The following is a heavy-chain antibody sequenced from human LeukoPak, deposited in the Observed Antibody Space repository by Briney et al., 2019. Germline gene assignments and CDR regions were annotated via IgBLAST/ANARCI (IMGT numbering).Heavy chain of an antibody. D-gene: IGHD6-13*01. CDR1: GFSFSNHW. J-gene: IGHJ4*02. CDR2: IKEDGSEK. Sequence: GGSLRLSCAASGFSFSNHWMTWVRQAPGKGLEWVANIKEDGSEKYYVDSLKGRFTISRDNAKNSLFLQMNSLRADDTAVYYCVREVKAAETDFDYWGQGTLVTVSS. CDR3: VREVKAAETDFDY. V-gene: IGHV3-7*01.